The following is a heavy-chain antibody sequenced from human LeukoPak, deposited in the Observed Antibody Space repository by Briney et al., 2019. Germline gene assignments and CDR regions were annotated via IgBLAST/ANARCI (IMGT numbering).Heavy chain of an antibody. J-gene: IGHJ4*02. CDR1: GFSVSDTF. Sequence: PGGSLRPSCAVSGFSVSDTFMTWVRQAPGKGLQWVSVILDTGITTYADSVKGRFSISRDNSKNTVYLQVNSLSVDDTAVYYCVRDKGVGRTERFDSWGPGTLVTVSS. V-gene: IGHV3-53*01. CDR3: VRDKGVGRTERFDS. CDR2: ILDTGIT. D-gene: IGHD1-26*01.